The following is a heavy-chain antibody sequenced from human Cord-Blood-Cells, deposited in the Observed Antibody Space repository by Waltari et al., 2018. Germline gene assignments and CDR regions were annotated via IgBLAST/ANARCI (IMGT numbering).Heavy chain of an antibody. D-gene: IGHD6-13*01. V-gene: IGHV4-34*01. J-gene: IGHJ1*01. CDR2: LKQSGSS. CDR3: ASNIKAAGLGVQH. CDR1: GGSFSGYY. Sequence: QVQLQQWGAGLSKPSETLSLTCAVYGGSFSGYYCTWIRQPPGKGLEGIGELKQSGSSNANPAHKSRVAISVDTSKSQFSLRLSSLTAADTAVYYCASNIKAAGLGVQHWGQGTRVTVSS.